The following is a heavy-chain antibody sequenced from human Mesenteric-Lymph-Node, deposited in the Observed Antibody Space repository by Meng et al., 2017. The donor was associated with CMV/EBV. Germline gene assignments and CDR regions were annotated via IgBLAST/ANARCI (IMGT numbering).Heavy chain of an antibody. CDR1: GGSISSSSYY. V-gene: IGHV4-39*07. Sequence: SETLSLTCTVSGGSISSSSYYWGWIRQPPGKGLEWIGSIYYSGSTYYNPSLKSRVTISVDTSKNQFSLKLSSVTAADTAVYYCATTPQNYGANGPFDYWGQGTLVTVSS. CDR2: IYYSGST. J-gene: IGHJ4*02. D-gene: IGHD4/OR15-4a*01. CDR3: ATTPQNYGANGPFDY.